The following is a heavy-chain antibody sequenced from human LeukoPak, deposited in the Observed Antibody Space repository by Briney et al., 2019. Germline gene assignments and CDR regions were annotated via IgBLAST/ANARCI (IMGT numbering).Heavy chain of an antibody. J-gene: IGHJ4*02. V-gene: IGHV3-21*06. D-gene: IGHD3-3*01. CDR3: ATDAYDPEG. CDR1: GFTFSTYS. Sequence: GGSLRLSCAASGFTFSTYSMNWVRQAPGKGLEWVSSIVTSSDYIYYAGSLKGRFTISRDNAKNSLYLHMNSLRPDDTAVYYCATDAYDPEGGGEGTLVTVSS. CDR2: IVTSSDYI.